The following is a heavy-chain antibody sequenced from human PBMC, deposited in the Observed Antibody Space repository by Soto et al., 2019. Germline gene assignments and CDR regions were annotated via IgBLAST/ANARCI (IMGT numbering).Heavy chain of an antibody. CDR3: TRESYGSGSYYTAPYGMDV. V-gene: IGHV4-30-4*01. J-gene: IGHJ6*02. CDR1: GGSISSGDYY. D-gene: IGHD3-10*01. Sequence: QVQLQESGPGLVKPSQTLSLTCTVSGGSISSGDYYWSWIRQPPGKGLEWIGYIYNSGSTYYNPSXXHRVTISVDTXXNXFXXKLSSVTAADTAVYYCTRESYGSGSYYTAPYGMDVWGQGTTVTVSS. CDR2: IYNSGST.